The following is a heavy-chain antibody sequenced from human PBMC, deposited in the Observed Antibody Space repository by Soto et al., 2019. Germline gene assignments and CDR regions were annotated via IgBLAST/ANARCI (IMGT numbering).Heavy chain of an antibody. D-gene: IGHD3-10*01. V-gene: IGHV4-59*01. CDR3: ARGVRGVRHYYGMDV. J-gene: IGHJ6*02. CDR2: IYYSGST. CDR1: GGSISSYY. Sequence: PSETLSLTCTVSGGSISSYYWSWIRQPPGKGLEWIGYIYYSGSTNYNPSLKSRVTISVDTSKNQFSLKLSSVTAADTAVYYCARGVRGVRHYYGMDVWGQGTTVTVSS.